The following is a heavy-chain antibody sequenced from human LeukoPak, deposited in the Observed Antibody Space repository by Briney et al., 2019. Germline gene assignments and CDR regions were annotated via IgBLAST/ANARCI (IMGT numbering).Heavy chain of an antibody. D-gene: IGHD3/OR15-3a*01. Sequence: PSETLSLTCIVSGGSLHRSFWTWVRQPPGKGLQWIGRIYSSGTTDYSPSLKSRLTISIDTSMNKFSLRLASVTAADTAVYYCGRRPAVDGPIDNWGQGILVAVSS. J-gene: IGHJ4*02. CDR3: GRRPAVDGPIDN. V-gene: IGHV4-59*01. CDR1: GGSLHRSF. CDR2: IYSSGTT.